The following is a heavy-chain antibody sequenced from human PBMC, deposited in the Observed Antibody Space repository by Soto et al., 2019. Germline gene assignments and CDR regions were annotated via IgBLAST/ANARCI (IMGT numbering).Heavy chain of an antibody. Sequence: QVQLVQSGAEVKKPGASVKVSCKACGYTFSNYALHWVRQAPGQRLEWMGWINADNGNTKYSQKFQGRVTFTRDTSASTAYMDLSSLRSEDTAVYYCASPSYGSGNYYWGQGTLVTVSS. CDR3: ASPSYGSGNYY. D-gene: IGHD3-10*01. CDR2: INADNGNT. V-gene: IGHV1-3*01. CDR1: GYTFSNYA. J-gene: IGHJ4*02.